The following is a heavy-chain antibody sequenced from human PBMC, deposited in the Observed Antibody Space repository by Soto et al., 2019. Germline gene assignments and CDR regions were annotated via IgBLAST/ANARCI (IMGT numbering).Heavy chain of an antibody. V-gene: IGHV6-1*01. J-gene: IGHJ6*03. Sequence: SQTLSLTCAISGDSVSSNSAAWNWIRQSPSRGLEWLGRTYYRSKWYNDYAVSVKSRITINPDTSKNQFSLQLNSVTPEDTAVYYCARGGQYYFWSDHAQNYYYYYYMKVWGKGTPVTVS. CDR3: ARGGQYYFWSDHAQNYYYYYYMKV. CDR1: GDSVSSNSAA. D-gene: IGHD3-3*01. CDR2: TYYRSKWYN.